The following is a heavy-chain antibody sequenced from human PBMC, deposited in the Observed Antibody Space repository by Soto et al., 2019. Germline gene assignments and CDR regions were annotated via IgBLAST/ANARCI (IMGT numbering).Heavy chain of an antibody. CDR1: GYSFTSYW. V-gene: IGHV5-51*01. J-gene: IGHJ6*02. D-gene: IGHD3-22*01. CDR3: ARFSSGYYLYYYYYYGMDV. Sequence: GESLKISCQGSGYSFTSYWIGWVRQMPGKGLEWMGIIYPGDSDTRYSPSFQGQVTISADKSISTAYLQWSSLKASDTAMYYCARFSSGYYLYYYYYYGMDVWGQGTTVTVSS. CDR2: IYPGDSDT.